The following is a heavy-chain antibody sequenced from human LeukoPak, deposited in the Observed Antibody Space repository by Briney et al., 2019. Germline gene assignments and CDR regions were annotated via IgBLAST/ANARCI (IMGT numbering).Heavy chain of an antibody. CDR1: GGTFSSYA. V-gene: IGHV1-69*05. CDR2: IIPIFGTA. D-gene: IGHD6-6*01. J-gene: IGHJ6*03. Sequence: SVKVSCKASGGTFSSYAISWVRQAPGQGLEWMGGIIPIFGTANYAQKFQGRVTITTDESTSTAYMELSSLRSEDTAVYYCARVSDGGGYSSSSGSPLYYMDVWAKGPRSPSP. CDR3: ARVSDGGGYSSSSGSPLYYMDV.